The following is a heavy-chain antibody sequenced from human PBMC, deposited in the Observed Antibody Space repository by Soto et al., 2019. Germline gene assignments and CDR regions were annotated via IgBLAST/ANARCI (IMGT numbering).Heavy chain of an antibody. CDR3: ARLDSPEKGYCSGGSCYVDDY. Sequence: GASVKVSCKASGYTFTGYYMHWVRQAPGQGLEWMGWINPNSGGTNYAQKFQGWVTMTRDTSISTAYMELSRLRSDDTAVYYCARLDSPEKGYCSGGSCYVDDYWGQGTLVTVSS. D-gene: IGHD2-15*01. CDR1: GYTFTGYY. V-gene: IGHV1-2*04. J-gene: IGHJ4*02. CDR2: INPNSGGT.